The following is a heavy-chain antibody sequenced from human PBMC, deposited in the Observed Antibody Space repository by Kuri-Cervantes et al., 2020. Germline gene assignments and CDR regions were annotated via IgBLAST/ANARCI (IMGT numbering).Heavy chain of an antibody. CDR1: GFTFSSYG. D-gene: IGHD3-10*01. CDR3: AGRSGGGGSYDY. J-gene: IGHJ4*02. CDR2: IWYDGSNK. V-gene: IGHV3-33*01. Sequence: GGSLRLSCAASGFTFSSYGMHWVRQAPGKGLEWVAVIWYDGSNKYYADSVKGRFTISRDNSKNTLYLQMNSLRAEDTAVYYCAGRSGGGGSYDYWGQGTLVTVSS.